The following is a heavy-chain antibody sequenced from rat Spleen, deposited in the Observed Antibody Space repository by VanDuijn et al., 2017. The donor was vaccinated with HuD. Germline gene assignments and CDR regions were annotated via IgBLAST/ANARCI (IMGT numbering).Heavy chain of an antibody. CDR3: ARSDVYYGLD. CDR2: INSAGST. D-gene: IGHD1-6*01. J-gene: IGHJ2*01. V-gene: IGHV3-3*01. CDR1: GYSITSSYR. Sequence: EVQLQESGPGLVKPSQSLSLTCSVTGYSITSSYRWNWIRKFPGNKLEWMGYINSAGSTNYNPSLKSRISITRDTSKNQFFLQVNSVTTEDTATYYCARSDVYYGLDWGQGVMVTVSS.